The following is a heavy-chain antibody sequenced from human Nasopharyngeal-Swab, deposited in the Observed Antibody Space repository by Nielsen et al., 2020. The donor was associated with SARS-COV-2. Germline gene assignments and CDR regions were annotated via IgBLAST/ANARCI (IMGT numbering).Heavy chain of an antibody. CDR2: IYYSGST. J-gene: IGHJ6*02. Sequence: WIRQPPGKGLEWIGYIYYSGSTNYNPSLKSRVTILVDTSKNQFSLKLSSVTAADTSVYYCARGAVGGYHPNYYYGMNVWGQGTTVTVSS. D-gene: IGHD5-18*01. V-gene: IGHV4-59*08. CDR3: ARGAVGGYHPNYYYGMNV.